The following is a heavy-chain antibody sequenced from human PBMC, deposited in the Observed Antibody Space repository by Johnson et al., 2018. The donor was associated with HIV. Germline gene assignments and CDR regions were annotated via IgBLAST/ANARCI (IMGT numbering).Heavy chain of an antibody. CDR1: GFTFSSYW. J-gene: IGHJ3*01. V-gene: IGHV3-7*01. D-gene: IGHD1-26*01. CDR3: AKDLFTEREDDVFDV. Sequence: VQLVESGGGLVKPGGSLRLSCAASGFTFSSYWMSWVRQAPGKGLEWVANIKQDGSEKYYADSVKGRFTISRDNSKNTLYLQMNSLRAEDTAVYYCAKDLFTEREDDVFDVWGQGTMVTVSS. CDR2: IKQDGSEK.